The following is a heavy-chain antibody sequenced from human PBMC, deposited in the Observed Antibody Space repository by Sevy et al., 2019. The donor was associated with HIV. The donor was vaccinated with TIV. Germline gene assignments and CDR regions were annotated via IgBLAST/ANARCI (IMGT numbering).Heavy chain of an antibody. D-gene: IGHD2-2*01. Sequence: GGSLRLSCAASGFTFSNYWMSWVRQAPGKGPEWVANIKRDGSEKYYVASVKGRFTISRDNAKNSLYLQMNSLRAEDTAVYYCARDCSSSTCLWGMDVWGQGTTVTVSS. CDR2: IKRDGSEK. J-gene: IGHJ6*02. CDR1: GFTFSNYW. V-gene: IGHV3-7*03. CDR3: ARDCSSSTCLWGMDV.